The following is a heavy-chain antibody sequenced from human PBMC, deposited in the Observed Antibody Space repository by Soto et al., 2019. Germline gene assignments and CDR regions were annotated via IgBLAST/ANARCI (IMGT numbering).Heavy chain of an antibody. D-gene: IGHD2-21*02. V-gene: IGHV3-21*01. CDR3: AREETAWPLAYGLDV. CDR1: GFSFSTYS. Sequence: GGSLRLSCEASGFSFSTYSMHWVRQAPGKGLEWVSSIGRRSDIYYADSVKGRFTSSRDNAKNSVSLQMNSLRDEDTAVYYCAREETAWPLAYGLDVWGQGTTVTVSS. CDR2: IGRRSDI. J-gene: IGHJ6*02.